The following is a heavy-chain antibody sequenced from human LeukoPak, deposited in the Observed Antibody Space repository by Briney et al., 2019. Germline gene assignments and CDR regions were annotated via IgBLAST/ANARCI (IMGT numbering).Heavy chain of an antibody. V-gene: IGHV4-4*07. CDR3: ARLTMVRGVSPLFDY. D-gene: IGHD3-10*01. Sequence: SETLSLTCTVSGYSISSGYYWSWIRQPAGKGLEWIGRIYTSGSTNYNPSLKSRVTMSVDTSKNQFSLKLSSVTAADTAVYYCARLTMVRGVSPLFDYWGQGTLVTVSS. CDR1: GYSISSGYY. CDR2: IYTSGST. J-gene: IGHJ4*02.